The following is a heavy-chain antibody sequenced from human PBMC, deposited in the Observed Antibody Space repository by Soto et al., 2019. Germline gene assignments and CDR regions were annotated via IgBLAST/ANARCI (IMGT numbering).Heavy chain of an antibody. Sequence: QVQLVQSGAEVKKPGSSVKVSCKASGGTFSSYAISWVRQAPGQGLEWMGGIIPIFGTANYAQKFQGRVTITADKSTSTAYMERSSLRSEDTAVYYCARGEGSSSSGVRYYYYYGMDVWGQGTTVTVSS. V-gene: IGHV1-69*06. CDR3: ARGEGSSSSGVRYYYYYGMDV. CDR2: IIPIFGTA. J-gene: IGHJ6*02. CDR1: GGTFSSYA. D-gene: IGHD6-6*01.